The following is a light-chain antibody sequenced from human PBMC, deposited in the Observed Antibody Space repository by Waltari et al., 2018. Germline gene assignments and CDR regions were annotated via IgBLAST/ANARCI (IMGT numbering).Light chain of an antibody. CDR1: GGSIGSSS. CDR2: ENN. Sequence: NFVLTQSHSVSESPGTPIPITCTPSGGSIGSSSVHWYPQRPGSAPMTVIYENNQRLPGVPDRFSGSIDSSSNSASLTISGLQTEDGADYYCQSYDDSNRAVFGGGTQLTVL. V-gene: IGLV6-57*04. CDR3: QSYDDSNRAV. J-gene: IGLJ7*01.